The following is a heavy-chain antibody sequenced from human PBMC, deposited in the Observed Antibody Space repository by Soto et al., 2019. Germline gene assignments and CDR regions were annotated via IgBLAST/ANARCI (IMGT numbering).Heavy chain of an antibody. CDR1: GGSISSSSYY. D-gene: IGHD3-10*01. Sequence: ETLSLTCTVSGGSISSSSYYWGWIRQPPGKGLEWIGSIYYSGSTYYNPSLKSRVTISVDTSKNQFSLKLSSVTAADTAVYYCARHGPPDYYGSGSYLDYFDYWGQGTLVTVSS. V-gene: IGHV4-39*01. CDR3: ARHGPPDYYGSGSYLDYFDY. CDR2: IYYSGST. J-gene: IGHJ4*02.